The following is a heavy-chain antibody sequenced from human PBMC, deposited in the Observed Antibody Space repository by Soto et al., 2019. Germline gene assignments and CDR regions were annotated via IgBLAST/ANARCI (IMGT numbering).Heavy chain of an antibody. CDR3: AKDLNLGEAVAAPFDY. D-gene: IGHD6-19*01. J-gene: IGHJ4*02. Sequence: EVQLLESGGGLVQPGGSLRLSCAASGFTFSSCAMSWVRQVPGKGLEWVSAISGSGGGTYYADSVKGRFTISRDNSKNTLYLQMNSLRAEDTAVYYCAKDLNLGEAVAAPFDYWGQGTLVTVSS. CDR2: ISGSGGGT. CDR1: GFTFSSCA. V-gene: IGHV3-23*01.